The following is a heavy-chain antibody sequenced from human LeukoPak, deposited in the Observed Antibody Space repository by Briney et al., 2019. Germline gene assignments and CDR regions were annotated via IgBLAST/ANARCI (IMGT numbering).Heavy chain of an antibody. CDR2: IYYSGST. D-gene: IGHD6-13*01. V-gene: IGHV4-39*07. CDR1: GGSISSSSYY. Sequence: SETLSLTCTVSGGSISSSSYYWGWIRQPPGKGLEWIGSIYYSGSTYYNPSLKSRVTISVDTSKNQFSLKLSSVTAADTAVYYCAVVAAAGFYYYYGMDVWGQGTTVTVSS. CDR3: AVVAAAGFYYYYGMDV. J-gene: IGHJ6*02.